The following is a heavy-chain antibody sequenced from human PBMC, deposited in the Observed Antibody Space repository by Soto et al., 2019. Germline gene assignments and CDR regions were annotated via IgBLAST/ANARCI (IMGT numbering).Heavy chain of an antibody. CDR3: ARSDPGTIGYYYYYGMDV. V-gene: IGHV1-69*06. Sequence: RASVKVSCKASGGTFSSYAISWVRQAPGQGLEWMGGIIPIFGTANYAQKFQGRVTITADKSTSTAYMELSSLRSEDTAVYYCARSDPGTIGYYYYYGMDVWGQGTTVTVS. CDR2: IIPIFGTA. CDR1: GGTFSSYA. J-gene: IGHJ6*02.